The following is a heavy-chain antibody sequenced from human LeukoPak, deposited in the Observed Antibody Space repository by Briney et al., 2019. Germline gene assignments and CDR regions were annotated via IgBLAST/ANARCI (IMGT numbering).Heavy chain of an antibody. J-gene: IGHJ3*02. CDR3: AKDTLGGICGGDCSRDYDDAFDI. CDR1: GFTFSSYA. Sequence: GGSLRLSCAASGFTFSSYAMSWVRQAPGKGLEWVSAISGSGGSTYYADSVKGRFTISRDNSKNTLYLQMNSLRAEDTAVYYCAKDTLGGICGGDCSRDYDDAFDIWGQGTMVTVSS. CDR2: ISGSGGST. D-gene: IGHD2-21*02. V-gene: IGHV3-23*01.